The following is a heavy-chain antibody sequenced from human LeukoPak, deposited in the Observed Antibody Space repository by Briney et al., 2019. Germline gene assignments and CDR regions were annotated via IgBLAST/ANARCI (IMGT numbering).Heavy chain of an antibody. V-gene: IGHV4-34*01. D-gene: IGHD5-24*01. CDR2: INHSGST. CDR1: GGSFSGYY. J-gene: IGHJ2*01. Sequence: SETLSLTCAVYGGSFSGYYWSWIRQPPGKGLEWIGEINHSGSTNYNPSLKSRVTISVDTSKNQFSLKLSSVTAADTAVYYCASLDRRDGYNYWYFDLWGRGTLVTVSS. CDR3: ASLDRRDGYNYWYFDL.